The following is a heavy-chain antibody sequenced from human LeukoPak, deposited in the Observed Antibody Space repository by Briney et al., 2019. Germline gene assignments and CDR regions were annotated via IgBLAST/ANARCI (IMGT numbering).Heavy chain of an antibody. CDR1: GGSISSYY. D-gene: IGHD5-12*01. CDR2: IYTSGST. CDR3: ASSYGRGGYGDFDY. J-gene: IGHJ4*02. V-gene: IGHV4-4*09. Sequence: PSETLSLTCTVSGGSISSYYWSWIRQPPGKGLEWIGYIYTSGSTNYNPSLKSRVTISVDMSKNQFSLKLSSVTAADTAVYHCASSYGRGGYGDFDYWGQGTLVTVSS.